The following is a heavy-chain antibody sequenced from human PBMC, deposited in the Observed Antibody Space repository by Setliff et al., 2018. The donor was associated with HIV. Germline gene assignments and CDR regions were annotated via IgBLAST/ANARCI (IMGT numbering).Heavy chain of an antibody. D-gene: IGHD6-13*01. J-gene: IGHJ6*03. V-gene: IGHV4-39*07. CDR2: VHANGDT. CDR1: GGSISSSTYY. CDR3: ARCPSNHLTEAGKKTFYYYYMDV. Sequence: PSETLSLTCSVSGGSISSSTYYWGWIRQPPGKGLEWIGRVHANGDTSYNPSLRSRVIISLDTAKNQFSLTLVSVTAADTALYYCARCPSNHLTEAGKKTFYYYYMDVWGKGTTVTVSS.